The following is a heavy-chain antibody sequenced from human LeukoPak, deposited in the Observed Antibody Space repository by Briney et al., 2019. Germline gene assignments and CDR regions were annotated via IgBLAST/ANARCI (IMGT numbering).Heavy chain of an antibody. CDR3: ARDRGGLSPYFDY. CDR2: IHTSGST. Sequence: SETLSLTCTVSGGSISSGSYYWSWIRQPTGKGLEWIGRIHTSGSTNYNPSLKSRVTISVDTSKNQFSLKLSSVTAADTAVYYCARDRGGLSPYFDYWGQGTLVTVSS. CDR1: GGSISSGSYY. D-gene: IGHD3-16*01. J-gene: IGHJ4*02. V-gene: IGHV4-61*02.